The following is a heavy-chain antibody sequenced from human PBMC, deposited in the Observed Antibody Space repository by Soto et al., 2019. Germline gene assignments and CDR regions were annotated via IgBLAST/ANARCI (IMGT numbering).Heavy chain of an antibody. V-gene: IGHV3-33*01. Sequence: QVQLMESGGGVVQPRRSLRLSCEASGFTFSTYAMHWVRQAPGKGLEWVAFIWYDGSNIYYADSVRGRFTISRDNSKNTLYLQTNSLRAEDTAVYYCVRDLSKGGYFDYWGQGTLVTVSS. CDR3: VRDLSKGGYFDY. D-gene: IGHD3-16*01. CDR1: GFTFSTYA. CDR2: IWYDGSNI. J-gene: IGHJ4*02.